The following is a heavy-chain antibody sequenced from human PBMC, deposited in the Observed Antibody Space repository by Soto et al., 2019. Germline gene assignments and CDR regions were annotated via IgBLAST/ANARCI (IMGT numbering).Heavy chain of an antibody. CDR3: ARGGIWSGYYSFGWFDP. CDR1: GGTFSSYA. CDR2: IIPIFGTA. D-gene: IGHD3-3*01. V-gene: IGHV1-69*13. Sequence: SVKVSCKASGGTFSSYAISWVRQAPGQGLEWMGGIIPIFGTANYAQKFQGRVTITADESTSTAYMELSSLRSEDTAVYYCARGGIWSGYYSFGWFDPWGQGTLVTVSS. J-gene: IGHJ5*02.